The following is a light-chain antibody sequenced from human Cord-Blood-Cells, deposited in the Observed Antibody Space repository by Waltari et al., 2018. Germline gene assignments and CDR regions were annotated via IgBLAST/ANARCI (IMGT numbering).Light chain of an antibody. Sequence: QSALTQPPSASGSPGQSVTISCTGTSSDAGGYNYVSRYQQHPGKAPKLMIYEVSKRPSGVPDRFSGSKSGNTASLTVSGLQAEDEADYYCSSYAGSNNWVFGGWTKLTVL. J-gene: IGLJ3*02. CDR3: SSYAGSNNWV. V-gene: IGLV2-8*01. CDR2: EVS. CDR1: SSDAGGYNY.